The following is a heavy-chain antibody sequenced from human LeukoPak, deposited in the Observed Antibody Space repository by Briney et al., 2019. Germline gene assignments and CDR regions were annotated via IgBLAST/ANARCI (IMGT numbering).Heavy chain of an antibody. J-gene: IGHJ4*02. CDR3: ARGRRRMVATYSSFDY. D-gene: IGHD5-12*01. V-gene: IGHV4-34*01. Sequence: PSETLSLTCTVSGGSISSYYWSWIRQPPGKGLEWIGEINHSGSTNYNPSLKSRVTISVDTSKNQFSLKLSSVTAADTAVYYCARGRRRMVATYSSFDYWGQGTLVTVSS. CDR2: INHSGST. CDR1: GGSISSYY.